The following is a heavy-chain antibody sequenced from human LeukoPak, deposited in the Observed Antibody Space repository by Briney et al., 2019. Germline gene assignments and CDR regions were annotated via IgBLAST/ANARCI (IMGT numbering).Heavy chain of an antibody. V-gene: IGHV3-30*02. CDR2: IRYDGSNK. Sequence: SGGSLRLSCAASGFTFSSYGMHWVRQAPGKGLEWVAFIRYDGSNKYYADSVKARFTISRDNSKNTLYLQMNSLRAEDTAVYYRAKWGGSYYGLSDYWGQGTLVTVSS. D-gene: IGHD1-26*01. J-gene: IGHJ4*02. CDR1: GFTFSSYG. CDR3: AKWGGSYYGLSDY.